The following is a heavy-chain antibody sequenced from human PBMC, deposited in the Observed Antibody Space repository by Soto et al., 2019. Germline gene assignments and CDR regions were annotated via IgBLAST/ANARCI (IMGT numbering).Heavy chain of an antibody. CDR1: GGSLSSFY. V-gene: IGHV4-59*08. D-gene: IGHD3-22*01. Sequence: SETPSPTRTVSGGSLSSFYWGWIPQPPGKGLEWIGYIYYTGTTTYNPSIKSRVTISVDSSKNQFSLNLTSVSAADTAVYYCARLGGFYQSLDSWGQGTLVTVSS. J-gene: IGHJ5*01. CDR3: ARLGGFYQSLDS. CDR2: IYYTGTT.